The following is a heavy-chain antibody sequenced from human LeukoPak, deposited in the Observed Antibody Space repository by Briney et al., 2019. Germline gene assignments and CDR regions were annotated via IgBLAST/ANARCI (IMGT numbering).Heavy chain of an antibody. CDR3: ARVLPYSSGWGVDY. CDR2: IYYTGST. D-gene: IGHD6-19*01. V-gene: IGHV4-59*01. CDR1: RGSIRRYY. Sequence: SETLSLTSTVSRGSIRRYYWSWIRQPPGTGLEWFWYIYYTGSTNYNPSLKSRVIISVDTSKNQFSLNLISMTAADTAVYYCARVLPYSSGWGVDYWGQGALVTVSS. J-gene: IGHJ4*02.